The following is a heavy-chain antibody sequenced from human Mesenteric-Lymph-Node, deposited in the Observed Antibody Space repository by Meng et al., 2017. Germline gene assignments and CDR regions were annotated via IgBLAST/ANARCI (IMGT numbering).Heavy chain of an antibody. CDR2: IWYDGSKK. D-gene: IGHD6-19*01. Sequence: GGSLRLSCAASGFTFSSFGMHWVRQAPGKGLEWVAVIWYDGSKKYYADSVKGRFTISRDNSKNTLYLQMNSLRAEDTALYYCATSNSSGWDRGYFDYWGQGTLVTVSS. J-gene: IGHJ4*02. CDR3: ATSNSSGWDRGYFDY. CDR1: GFTFSSFG. V-gene: IGHV3-33*01.